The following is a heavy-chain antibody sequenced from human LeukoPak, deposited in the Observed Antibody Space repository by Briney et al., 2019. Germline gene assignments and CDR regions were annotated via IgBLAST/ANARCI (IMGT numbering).Heavy chain of an antibody. CDR2: ISYDGSNK. D-gene: IGHD3-22*01. CDR3: AREQYYYDSSGHFDY. J-gene: IGHJ4*02. CDR1: GFTFSSYA. Sequence: GGSLRLSCAASGFTFSSYAMHWVRQAPGKGLEWVAVISYDGSNKYYADSVKGRFTISRDNSKNTLYLQMNSLRAEDTAVYYCAREQYYYDSSGHFDYWGQGTLVTVSS. V-gene: IGHV3-30*04.